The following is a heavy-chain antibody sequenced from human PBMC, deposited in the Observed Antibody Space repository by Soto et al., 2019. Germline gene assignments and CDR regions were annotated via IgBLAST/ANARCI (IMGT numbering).Heavy chain of an antibody. CDR3: ARGYCGGDCYPETQHFQH. V-gene: IGHV3-48*02. CDR1: GFTFSSYS. J-gene: IGHJ1*01. D-gene: IGHD2-21*02. Sequence: EVQLVESGGGLVQPGGSLRLSCAASGFTFSSYSMNWVRQAPGKGLEWVSYISCSSSTIYYADTVKGRFTISRDNAKNSLYLQMNSLRDEDTAVYYCARGYCGGDCYPETQHFQHWGQGTLVTVSS. CDR2: ISCSSSTI.